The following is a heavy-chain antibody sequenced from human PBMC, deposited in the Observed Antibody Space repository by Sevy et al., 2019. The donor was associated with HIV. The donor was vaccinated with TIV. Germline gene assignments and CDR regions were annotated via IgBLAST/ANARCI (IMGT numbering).Heavy chain of an antibody. Sequence: GGSLRLSCAAFGFIYGDYGMSWVRQAPGKGLEWVSGINWNGDSAGYADSVKGRFTISRDNAKNSLHLQMNSLRVEDTALYYCARDERYDNEDYYDYWGQGTLVTVSS. CDR3: ARDERYDNEDYYDY. D-gene: IGHD3-22*01. J-gene: IGHJ4*02. CDR1: GFIYGDYG. CDR2: INWNGDSA. V-gene: IGHV3-20*04.